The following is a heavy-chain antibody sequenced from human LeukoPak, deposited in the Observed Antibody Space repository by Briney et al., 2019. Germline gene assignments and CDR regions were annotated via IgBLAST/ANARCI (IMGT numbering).Heavy chain of an antibody. D-gene: IGHD6-6*01. Sequence: ASVKVSCKXSGYTFTSYYMHWVRQAPGQGLERMGIINPSGGSTSYAQKFQGRVTMTRDTSTSTVYMELSSLRSEDTAVYYCARMKQLPTGAFDIWGQGTMVTVSS. V-gene: IGHV1-46*01. CDR2: INPSGGST. CDR1: GYTFTSYY. J-gene: IGHJ3*02. CDR3: ARMKQLPTGAFDI.